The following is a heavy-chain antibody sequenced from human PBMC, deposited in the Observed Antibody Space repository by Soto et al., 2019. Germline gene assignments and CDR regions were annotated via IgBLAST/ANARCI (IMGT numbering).Heavy chain of an antibody. CDR1: GFTFSSYA. Sequence: EVQLLESGGGLVQPGGSLRLSCAASGFTFSSYAMSWVRQAPGKGLEWVSAISGSGGSTYYADSVKGRFTISRDNSKNTLYLQMNSLRAEDTAVYYCAKDPRNYYDSSGYSFDYWGQGTLVTVSS. CDR3: AKDPRNYYDSSGYSFDY. D-gene: IGHD3-22*01. V-gene: IGHV3-23*01. CDR2: ISGSGGST. J-gene: IGHJ4*02.